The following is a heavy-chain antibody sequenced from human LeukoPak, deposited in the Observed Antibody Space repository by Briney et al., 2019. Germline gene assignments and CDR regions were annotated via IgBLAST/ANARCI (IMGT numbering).Heavy chain of an antibody. D-gene: IGHD3-16*01. CDR2: INSDGSST. CDR3: AREGYDYVWGSYAPLDY. Sequence: GGSLRLSCAASGFTFSSYWMHWVRQAPGKGLVWVSRINSDGSSTSYADSVKGRFTISRDNAKNTLYLQMNSLRAEDTAVYYCAREGYDYVWGSYAPLDYWGQGTLVTVSS. V-gene: IGHV3-74*01. CDR1: GFTFSSYW. J-gene: IGHJ4*02.